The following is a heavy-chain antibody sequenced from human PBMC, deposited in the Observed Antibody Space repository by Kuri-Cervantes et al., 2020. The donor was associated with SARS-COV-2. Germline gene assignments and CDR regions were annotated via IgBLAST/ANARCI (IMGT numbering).Heavy chain of an antibody. CDR3: AREEGGELGEAFDY. Sequence: GESMKISCASSGFTFSGYSMNWIRPAPGKGLGWGASIDSSSYYIYHADAVKGRLTISRDNAKTSLYLQMNSLKPEYTAVYYCAREEGGELGEAFDYWGQGALVTVSS. D-gene: IGHD7-27*01. CDR2: IDSSSYYI. CDR1: GFTFSGYS. V-gene: IGHV3-21*01. J-gene: IGHJ4*02.